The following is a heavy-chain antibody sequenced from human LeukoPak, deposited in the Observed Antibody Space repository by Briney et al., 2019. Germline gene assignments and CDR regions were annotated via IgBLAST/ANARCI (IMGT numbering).Heavy chain of an antibody. D-gene: IGHD3-10*01. CDR2: IYYSGST. Sequence: SGTLSLTCTVSGGSISSYYWSWIRQPPGKGLEWIGYIYYSGSTNYNPSLKSRVTISVDTSKNQFSLKLSSVTAADTAAYYCARARGFCFDAWGQGTLVTVSS. CDR3: ARARGFCFDA. V-gene: IGHV4-59*01. J-gene: IGHJ5*02. CDR1: GGSISSYY.